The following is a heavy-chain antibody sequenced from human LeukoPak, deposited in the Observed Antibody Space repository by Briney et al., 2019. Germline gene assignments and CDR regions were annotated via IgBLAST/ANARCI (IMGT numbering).Heavy chain of an antibody. CDR1: AFTFSNSV. Sequence: QAGGSLRLPCPALAFTFSNSVTSWGRHAPGKGRGWVSTISASGERTYHADSVRGRSPISTQNPTNPLNRQMNSLRAHDPSVIYFAIAGPGTMTFDSFEIWGEGEVGSVSS. CDR2: ISASGERT. J-gene: IGHJ3*02. CDR3: AIAGPGTMTFDSFEI. V-gene: IGHV3-23*01. D-gene: IGHD3-22*01.